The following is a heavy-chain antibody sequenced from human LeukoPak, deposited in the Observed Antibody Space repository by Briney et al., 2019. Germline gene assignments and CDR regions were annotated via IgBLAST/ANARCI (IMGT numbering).Heavy chain of an antibody. CDR2: IYDDNT. CDR1: GFTVSAYA. CDR3: TRVGYIDEGIDY. D-gene: IGHD5-24*01. J-gene: IGHJ4*02. V-gene: IGHV3-23*01. Sequence: GGSLRLSCAASGFTVSAYAMAWVRQAPGKGLEWVSTIYDDNTYYADSVKGRFAISTDNSKNTLYLQMNSLRAVDTAIYYCTRVGYIDEGIDYWGQGTLVTVSS.